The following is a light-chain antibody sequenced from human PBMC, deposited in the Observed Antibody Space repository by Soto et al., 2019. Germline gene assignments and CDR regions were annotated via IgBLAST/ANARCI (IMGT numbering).Light chain of an antibody. J-gene: IGKJ2*01. CDR1: QSVTNRY. CDR2: GIS. V-gene: IGKV3-20*01. Sequence: EGVLTQSPGTLSLSPGERATLSCSASQSVTNRYFAWYQQRPGQAPRLLIYGISNRATGIPDRFSGSGSGTDFTLTISRLEPEDFVVYYCQQYSSLPHTFGQGTKVDIK. CDR3: QQYSSLPHT.